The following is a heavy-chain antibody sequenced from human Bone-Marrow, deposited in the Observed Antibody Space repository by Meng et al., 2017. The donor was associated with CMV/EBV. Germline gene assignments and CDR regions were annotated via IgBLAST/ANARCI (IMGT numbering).Heavy chain of an antibody. CDR1: GFTFSSYW. Sequence: GGSLRLSCAASGFTFSSYWMSWVRQAPGKGLEWVANIKQDGSEKHYVDSVEGRFIISRDNAKNSLHLQMNNLRAEDTGVYYCARDGPQYSPTSGWFHPWGHGTLVTVSS. D-gene: IGHD2/OR15-2a*01. V-gene: IGHV3-7*01. CDR3: ARDGPQYSPTSGWFHP. J-gene: IGHJ5*02. CDR2: IKQDGSEK.